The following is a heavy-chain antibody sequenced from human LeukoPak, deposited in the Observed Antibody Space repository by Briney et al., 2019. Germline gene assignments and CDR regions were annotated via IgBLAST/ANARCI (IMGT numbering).Heavy chain of an antibody. CDR2: IYYSGRA. J-gene: IGHJ4*02. CDR1: GGSINNTNYY. CDR3: SRRGNNYGFLFDF. V-gene: IGHV4-39*01. D-gene: IGHD5-18*01. Sequence: SETLSLTCTVSGGSINNTNYYWGWIRQPPGKGLEWVGSIYYSGRAYYSPSLKSRATISVDTSKNQFSLKLTSVTAADTAVFYCSRRGNNYGFLFDFWGQGILVTVSS.